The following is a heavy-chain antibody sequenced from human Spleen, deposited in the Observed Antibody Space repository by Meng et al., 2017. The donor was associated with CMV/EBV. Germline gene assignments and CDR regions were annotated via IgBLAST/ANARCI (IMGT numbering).Heavy chain of an antibody. V-gene: IGHV3-21*01. CDR1: GFTFSSYS. CDR2: ISSSSSYI. D-gene: IGHD6-19*01. Sequence: ETLSLTCAASGFTFSSYSMNWVRQAPGQGLEWVSSISSSSSYIYYADSLRGRFTISRDNAKNSLYLQMNSLRAEDTAVYYCARVVAGDPYYYYYYGMDVWGQGTTVTVSS. J-gene: IGHJ6*02. CDR3: ARVVAGDPYYYYYYGMDV.